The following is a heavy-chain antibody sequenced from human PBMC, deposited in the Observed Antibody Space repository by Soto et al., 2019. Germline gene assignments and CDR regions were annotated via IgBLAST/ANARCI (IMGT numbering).Heavy chain of an antibody. Sequence: GGSLRLSCAASGFSFRNYGMSWVRQAPGKGLEWVSTLTGSSSNIYYAGSVKGRFAISRDNSRNTLYLQMNSLRAEDTAVYYCANGRATYGLLTHDYWGQGTLVTV. D-gene: IGHD3-10*01. V-gene: IGHV3-23*01. CDR3: ANGRATYGLLTHDY. CDR2: LTGSSSNI. J-gene: IGHJ4*02. CDR1: GFSFRNYG.